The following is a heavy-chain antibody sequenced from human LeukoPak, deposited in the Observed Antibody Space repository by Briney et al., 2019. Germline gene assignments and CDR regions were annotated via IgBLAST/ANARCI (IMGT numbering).Heavy chain of an antibody. CDR3: ARLGHYYDSSGSPL. V-gene: IGHV4-39*01. CDR1: GGSISTTSYY. D-gene: IGHD3-22*01. Sequence: SETLSLTCTVSGGAVSGGSISTTSYYWGWIRQPPGKGLEWIGSIAYSGSTYYNPSLKSRATVSVDTSKNQLSLKLSSVTAADTAVYYCARLGHYYDSSGSPLWGQGTLVTVSS. CDR2: IAYSGST. J-gene: IGHJ4*02.